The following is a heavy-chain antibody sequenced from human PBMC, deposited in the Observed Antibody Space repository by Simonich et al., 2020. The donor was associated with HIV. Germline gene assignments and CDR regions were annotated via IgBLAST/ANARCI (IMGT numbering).Heavy chain of an antibody. V-gene: IGHV1-18*01. D-gene: IGHD2-15*01. CDR1: GYIFTSYG. CDR2: SSAYNGNT. Sequence: QVQLVQSGAEVKKPGASVKVSCKASGYIFTSYGISWVRQAPGQGLEWMGWSSAYNGNTNYAQKLQGRVTMTTDTSTSTAYMELRSLRSDDTAVYYCARGSPQDPYYYYYYMDVWGKGTTVTVSS. J-gene: IGHJ6*03. CDR3: ARGSPQDPYYYYYYMDV.